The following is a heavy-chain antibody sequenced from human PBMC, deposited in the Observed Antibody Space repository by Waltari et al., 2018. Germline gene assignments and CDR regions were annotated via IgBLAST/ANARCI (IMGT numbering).Heavy chain of an antibody. V-gene: IGHV1-18*01. CDR3: ARGGSSPPSFDA. D-gene: IGHD6-6*01. J-gene: IGHJ4*02. CDR1: GYTFTSYG. Sequence: QVQLVQSGAEVKKPGASVKVSCKASGYTFTSYGISWVRQAPGQGLEWMGWSRAYKGNTNNAQKLQGRVTMSTETSTSRAYMELRSLRSDDTAVDYCARGGSSPPSFDAWGQGTLVTVSS. CDR2: SRAYKGNT.